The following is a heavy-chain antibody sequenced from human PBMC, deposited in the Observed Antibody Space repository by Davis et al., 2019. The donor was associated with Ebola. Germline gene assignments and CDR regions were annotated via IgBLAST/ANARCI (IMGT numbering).Heavy chain of an antibody. CDR1: GYTFTSYY. Sequence: AASVKVSCKASGYTFTSYYMHWVRQAPGQGLEWMGRINPNSGGTNYAQKFQGRVTMTRDTSASTAYMELSSLRSEDTAVYYCARDSSGWYYFDYWGQGTLVTVSS. V-gene: IGHV1-2*06. CDR3: ARDSSGWYYFDY. J-gene: IGHJ4*02. D-gene: IGHD6-19*01. CDR2: INPNSGGT.